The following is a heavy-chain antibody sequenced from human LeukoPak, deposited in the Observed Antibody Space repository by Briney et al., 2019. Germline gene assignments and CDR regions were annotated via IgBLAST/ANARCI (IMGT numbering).Heavy chain of an antibody. CDR1: GGSFSGYY. D-gene: IGHD3-10*01. CDR3: ARFYGSGSYYLPFDY. Sequence: PSETLSLTCAVYGGSFSGYYWSWIRQPPGKGLEWIGEINHSGSTYYNPSLKSRVTISVDTSKNQFSLKLSSVTAADTAVYYCARFYGSGSYYLPFDYWGQGTLVTVSS. CDR2: INHSGST. J-gene: IGHJ4*02. V-gene: IGHV4-34*01.